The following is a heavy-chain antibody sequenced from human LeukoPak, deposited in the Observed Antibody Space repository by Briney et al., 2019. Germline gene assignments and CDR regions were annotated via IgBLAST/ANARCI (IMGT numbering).Heavy chain of an antibody. V-gene: IGHV4-59*01. J-gene: IGHJ3*01. D-gene: IGHD2-2*01. CDR3: ARVSCSSTSCPRRDALDV. CDR2: IYYSGST. Sequence: SETLSLTCAVSGGSISYYYWSWIRQPPGKGLEWIGYIYYSGSTNYNPSLKSRVTISVDTSKNQFSLNLTSVTTADTAVYYCARVSCSSTSCPRRDALDVWGQGTMVTVSS. CDR1: GGSISYYY.